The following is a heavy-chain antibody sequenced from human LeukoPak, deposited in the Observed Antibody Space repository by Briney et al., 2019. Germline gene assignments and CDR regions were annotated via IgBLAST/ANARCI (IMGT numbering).Heavy chain of an antibody. Sequence: GGSLRLSCAASGFTFSSYAMSWVRQAPGKGLEWVAVISYDGSNKYYADSVKGRFTISRDNSKNTLYLQMNSLRAEDTAVYYCALSNWFDPWGQGTLVTVSS. CDR1: GFTFSSYA. J-gene: IGHJ5*02. CDR3: ALSNWFDP. V-gene: IGHV3-30*03. CDR2: ISYDGSNK.